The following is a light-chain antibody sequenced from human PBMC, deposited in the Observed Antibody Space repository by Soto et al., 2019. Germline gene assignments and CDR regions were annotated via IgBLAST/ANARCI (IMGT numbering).Light chain of an antibody. J-gene: IGLJ3*02. CDR2: EVS. CDR1: SSDVGGYNY. Sequence: QSALTQPASVSGSPGQSITISCTGTSSDVGGYNYVSWYQQHPGKAPKFLLYEVSNRPSGVSNRFSGSKSGNTASLTISGLQAEDEGDYYCSSYTSTNTWVFGGGTKLTVL. V-gene: IGLV2-14*01. CDR3: SSYTSTNTWV.